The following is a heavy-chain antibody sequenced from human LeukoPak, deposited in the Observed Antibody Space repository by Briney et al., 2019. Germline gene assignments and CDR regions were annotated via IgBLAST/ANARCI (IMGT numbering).Heavy chain of an antibody. Sequence: GESLKFSCKGSGYSFASYWIGWVRQMPGKGLEWMGIIYPGDSDTRYSPSFQGQVTISADKSISTAYLQWSSLKASDTAIYYCARLQPDDYDFWSGYYTAPPRNNWFDPWGQGTLVTVSS. J-gene: IGHJ5*02. D-gene: IGHD3-3*01. CDR3: ARLQPDDYDFWSGYYTAPPRNNWFDP. V-gene: IGHV5-51*01. CDR1: GYSFASYW. CDR2: IYPGDSDT.